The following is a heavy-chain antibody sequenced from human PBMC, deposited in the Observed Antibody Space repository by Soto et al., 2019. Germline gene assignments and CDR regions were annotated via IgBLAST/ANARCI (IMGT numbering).Heavy chain of an antibody. D-gene: IGHD2-2*01. CDR1: GFTFSSYG. Sequence: QVQLVESGGGVVQPGRSLRLSCAASGFTFSSYGMHWVRQAPGKGLEWVAFISYDGSNKYYADSVKGRFTISRDNSKKXLDLQMNSLRAEDTAVYYCARGVPAAMYYYYGTDVWGQGTTVTVSS. CDR2: ISYDGSNK. J-gene: IGHJ6*02. V-gene: IGHV3-30*03. CDR3: ARGVPAAMYYYYGTDV.